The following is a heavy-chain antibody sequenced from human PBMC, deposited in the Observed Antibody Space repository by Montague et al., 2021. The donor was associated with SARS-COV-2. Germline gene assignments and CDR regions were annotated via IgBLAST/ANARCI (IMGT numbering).Heavy chain of an antibody. CDR3: ASGSTVIHY. V-gene: IGHV4-34*01. Sequence: SETLSLTCAVSGGSFSGYYWSWIRQPPGKGLEWIGEINHSGSTNYNPSLKSRVTISVDTSKNQFPLKLSSVTAADTAVYYCASGSTVIHYWGQGTLVTVSS. CDR1: GGSFSGYY. D-gene: IGHD2-21*01. J-gene: IGHJ4*02. CDR2: INHSGST.